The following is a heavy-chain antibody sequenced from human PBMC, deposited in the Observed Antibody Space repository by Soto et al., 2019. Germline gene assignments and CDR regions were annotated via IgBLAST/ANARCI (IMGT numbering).Heavy chain of an antibody. J-gene: IGHJ5*02. V-gene: IGHV1-3*01. CDR1: GITFSSYA. Sequence: QVQLVQSGAEVKKPGASVKVSCRASGITFSSYAMHWVRQAPGQRLEWMGWINAGNGDTRYSQIFQGRVTLTRDTSASTVYLELSSLRSEDTAIYYCARAIRGYVTWGQGTLVTVAS. CDR2: INAGNGDT. D-gene: IGHD5-12*01. CDR3: ARAIRGYVT.